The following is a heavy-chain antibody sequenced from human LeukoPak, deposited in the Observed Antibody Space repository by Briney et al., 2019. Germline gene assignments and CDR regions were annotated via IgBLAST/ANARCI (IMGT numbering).Heavy chain of an antibody. CDR1: GGSISSYY. V-gene: IGHV4-4*07. J-gene: IGHJ4*02. CDR2: IYTSGST. CDR3: ARTIAAVGGAFFDY. Sequence: SETLSLTCTVSGGSISSYYWSWIRQPAGKGLEWIGRIYTSGSTNYNPSLKSRVTMSVDTSKNQFSLKLSSVTAAGTAVYYCARTIAAVGGAFFDYWGQGTLVTVSS. D-gene: IGHD6-13*01.